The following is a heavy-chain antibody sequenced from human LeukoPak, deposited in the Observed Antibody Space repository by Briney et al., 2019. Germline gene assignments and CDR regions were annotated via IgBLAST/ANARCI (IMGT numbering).Heavy chain of an antibody. CDR1: GFTFSSYW. CDR2: INSDGSDT. J-gene: IGHJ4*02. Sequence: PGGSLRLSCAASGFTFSSYWMHWVRQAPGKGPVWVSRINSDGSDTAYADSVKGRFTISRDNAKNTLYLQMNSLRAEDTAVYYCARGLVAGPVDYWGQGTLVTVSS. V-gene: IGHV3-74*01. D-gene: IGHD6-19*01. CDR3: ARGLVAGPVDY.